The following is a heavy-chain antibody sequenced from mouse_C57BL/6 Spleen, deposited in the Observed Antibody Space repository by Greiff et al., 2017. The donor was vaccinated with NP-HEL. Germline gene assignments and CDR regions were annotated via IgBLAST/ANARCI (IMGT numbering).Heavy chain of an antibody. CDR2: IYPRSGNT. J-gene: IGHJ4*01. CDR1: GYTFTSYG. V-gene: IGHV1-81*01. Sequence: QVQLKESGAELARPGASVKLSCKASGYTFTSYGISWVKQRTGQGLEWIGEIYPRSGNTYYNEKFKGKATLTADKSSSTAYMVLRSLTSEDSAVYFCARRPDHYAMDDWGQGTSVTVSS. CDR3: ARRPDHYAMDD.